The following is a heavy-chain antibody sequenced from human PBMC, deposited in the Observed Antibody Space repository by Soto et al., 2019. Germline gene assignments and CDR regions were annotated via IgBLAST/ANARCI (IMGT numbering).Heavy chain of an antibody. CDR3: ARGHSTDCSNGVCSFFYNHEMDV. D-gene: IGHD2-8*01. J-gene: IGHJ6*02. V-gene: IGHV1-2*04. Sequence: ASVKVSFKASGYSFTDYHIHWVRQAPGQGLEWLGRINPKSGGTSTAQKFQGWVTMTRDRSISTVYMELTRLRSDDTAVYFCARGHSTDCSNGVCSFFYNHEMDVWGQGTTVTVSS. CDR2: INPKSGGT. CDR1: GYSFTDYH.